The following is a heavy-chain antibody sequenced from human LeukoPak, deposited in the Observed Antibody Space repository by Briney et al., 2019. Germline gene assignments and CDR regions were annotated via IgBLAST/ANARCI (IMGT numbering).Heavy chain of an antibody. CDR1: GGSFSGYY. V-gene: IGHV4-34*01. J-gene: IGHJ4*02. Sequence: SETLSLTCAVYGGSFSGYYCSWIRQSPGKGLEWIGEINHRGSTNYNPSLKSRVTISVDTPKNQFSLNLSTVTAADTAVYYCARRWELLQGSFDYWGQGTLVTVSS. CDR2: INHRGST. CDR3: ARRWELLQGSFDY. D-gene: IGHD1-26*01.